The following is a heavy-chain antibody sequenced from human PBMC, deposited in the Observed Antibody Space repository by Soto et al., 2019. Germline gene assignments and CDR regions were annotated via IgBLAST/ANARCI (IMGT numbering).Heavy chain of an antibody. CDR1: GGTFSSYA. CDR2: IIPIFGTA. CDR3: ARGNYYDSSGYLAPSTYYYYGMDD. V-gene: IGHV1-69*13. J-gene: IGHJ6*02. Sequence: ASVKVSCKASGGTFSSYAISWVRQAPGQGLEWMGGIIPIFGTANYAQKFQGRVTITADESTSTAYMELSSLRSEDTAVYYCARGNYYDSSGYLAPSTYYYYGMDDWGQGTTVTVSS. D-gene: IGHD3-22*01.